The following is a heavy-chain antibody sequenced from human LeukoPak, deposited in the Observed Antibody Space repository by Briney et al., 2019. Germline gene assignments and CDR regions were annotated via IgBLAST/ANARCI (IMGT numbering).Heavy chain of an antibody. Sequence: SQTLSLTCAISGDSVSSNTVAWNWIRQSPSRGLEWLGRTYYRSKWYNDYAVSVKSRITINPDTSKNQFSLQLNSVTPEDTAVYYCARAHSWPYNWFDPWGQGTLVTVSS. D-gene: IGHD6-13*01. CDR2: TYYRSKWYN. J-gene: IGHJ5*02. V-gene: IGHV6-1*01. CDR3: ARAHSWPYNWFDP. CDR1: GDSVSSNTVA.